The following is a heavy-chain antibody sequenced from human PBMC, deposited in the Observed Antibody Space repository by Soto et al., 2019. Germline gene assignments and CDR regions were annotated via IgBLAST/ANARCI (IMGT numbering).Heavy chain of an antibody. J-gene: IGHJ4*02. CDR2: IVVGSGNT. V-gene: IGHV1-58*01. D-gene: IGHD6-13*01. CDR1: GFTFTSSA. CDR3: AAMVSAAADPLDDY. Sequence: ASVKVSCKASGFTFTSSAVQWVRQARGQRLEWIGWIVVGSGNTNYAQKFQERVTITRDMSTSTAYMELSSLRSEDTAVYYCAAMVSAAADPLDDYWGQGTLVTVSS.